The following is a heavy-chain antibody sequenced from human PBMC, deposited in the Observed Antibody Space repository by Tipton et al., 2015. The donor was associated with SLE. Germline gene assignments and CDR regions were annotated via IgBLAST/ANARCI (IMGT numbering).Heavy chain of an antibody. Sequence: GSLRLSCAASGFTFNTYSLNWVRQAPGKGLEWVSTITSASTFIYYADSVKARFTISRDNSKNSLFLQMNSLRAEDTALYYCAGGRTGTYRFYAFDIWGQGTMVTVSP. CDR2: ITSASTFI. V-gene: IGHV3-21*01. D-gene: IGHD1-26*01. CDR1: GFTFNTYS. J-gene: IGHJ3*02. CDR3: AGGRTGTYRFYAFDI.